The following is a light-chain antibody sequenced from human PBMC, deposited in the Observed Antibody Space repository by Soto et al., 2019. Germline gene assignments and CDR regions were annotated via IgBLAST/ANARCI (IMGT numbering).Light chain of an antibody. CDR2: AAS. V-gene: IGKV1-9*01. J-gene: IGKJ2*01. Sequence: DIQLIQSPSFLSASVGDRVTITCRASQGISSYLAWYQQKPGKAPKLLIYAASTLQSGVPSRFSGSGSGTEFTLTVISLQPEDFATYYCQQLNTYPYTFGQGTKLEIK. CDR1: QGISSY. CDR3: QQLNTYPYT.